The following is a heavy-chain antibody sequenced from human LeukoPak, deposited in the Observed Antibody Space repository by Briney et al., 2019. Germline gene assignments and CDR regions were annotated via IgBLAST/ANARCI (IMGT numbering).Heavy chain of an antibody. CDR1: GGPISGYY. Sequence: SETLSLTCTVSGGPISGYYWSWIRKPPGRGLKWIGYIYYSGSTNYNPSHKSRVTISVDTSKNQFSLKLSSVTAADTAVYYCAREVSYGSGSYYIRALDYWGQGTLVTVSS. D-gene: IGHD3-10*01. J-gene: IGHJ4*02. CDR2: IYYSGST. V-gene: IGHV4-59*01. CDR3: AREVSYGSGSYYIRALDY.